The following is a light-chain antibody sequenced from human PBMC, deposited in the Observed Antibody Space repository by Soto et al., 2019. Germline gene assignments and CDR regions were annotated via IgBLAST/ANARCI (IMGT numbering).Light chain of an antibody. CDR2: DNS. V-gene: IGLV1-40*01. CDR3: QSYDSGLSVI. J-gene: IGLJ2*01. CDR1: GSTFGAGYD. Sequence: QSVLTQPPSVSGAPGQRVTISCTGSGSTFGAGYDVHWYQQLPGSAPKLLISDNSNRPSGVPDRFSGSKSGTSASLAISGLQAEDEADYYCQSYDSGLSVIFGGGPKVTV.